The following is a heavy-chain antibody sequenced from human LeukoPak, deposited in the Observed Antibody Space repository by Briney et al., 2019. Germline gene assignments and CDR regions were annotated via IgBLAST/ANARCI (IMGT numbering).Heavy chain of an antibody. Sequence: SVKVSCKTSGYTFVDYFIHWVRQAPGQGLEWMGRIIPVLGVTTYAKNFQDRVSITADTSTITAYMELSSLRSEDTAVYYCAREVSAGGSDYWGPGTLVTVSS. V-gene: IGHV1-69*04. D-gene: IGHD6-13*01. CDR1: GYTFVDYF. J-gene: IGHJ4*02. CDR3: AREVSAGGSDY. CDR2: IIPVLGVT.